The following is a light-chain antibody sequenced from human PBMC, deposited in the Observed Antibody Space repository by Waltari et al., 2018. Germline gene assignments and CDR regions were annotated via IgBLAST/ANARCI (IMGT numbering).Light chain of an antibody. CDR1: SSDVGTYNL. CDR3: CAYASSSVPYV. CDR2: DVS. V-gene: IGLV2-23*02. Sequence: QPALAQPASVSGSPGQSLTIPFTGTSSDVGTYNLVSWYQQHSGKAPKVIIFDVSKRPSGFSNRFSGSTSGNTASLTISGLQTDDEADYYCCAYASSSVPYVFGSGTKVTVL. J-gene: IGLJ1*01.